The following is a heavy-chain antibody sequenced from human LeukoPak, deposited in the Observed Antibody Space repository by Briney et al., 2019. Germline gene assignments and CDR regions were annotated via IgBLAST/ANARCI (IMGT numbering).Heavy chain of an antibody. CDR1: GFTFSSYA. D-gene: IGHD6-19*01. J-gene: IGHJ4*02. CDR2: ISYDGSNK. CDR3: AREGIAVAIFDY. V-gene: IGHV3-30*04. Sequence: GGSLRLSCAASGFTFSSYAMHWVRQAPGKGLERVAVISYDGSNKYYADSVKGRFTISRDNSKNTLYLQMNSLRAEDTAVYYCAREGIAVAIFDYWGQGTLVTVSS.